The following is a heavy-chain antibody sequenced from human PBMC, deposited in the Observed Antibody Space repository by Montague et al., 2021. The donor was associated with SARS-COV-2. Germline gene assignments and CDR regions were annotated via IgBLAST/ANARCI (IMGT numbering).Heavy chain of an antibody. CDR2: IRGSGGTA. V-gene: IGHV3-23*01. Sequence: SLRLSCAASGFNFNIYAMSWVRQAPGKGLEWTADIRGSGGTADYXDAVKGRFTISRDNSKDTLFLQMDSLRAEDTAVYYCAKTRSTGLGWRFFDSWGQGTRVTVSS. CDR1: GFNFNIYA. D-gene: IGHD4-23*01. J-gene: IGHJ4*02. CDR3: AKTRSTGLGWRFFDS.